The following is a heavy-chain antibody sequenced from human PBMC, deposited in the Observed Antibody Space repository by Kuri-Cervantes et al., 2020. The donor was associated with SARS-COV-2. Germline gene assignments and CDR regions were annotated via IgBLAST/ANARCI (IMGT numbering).Heavy chain of an antibody. CDR2: IIPILGTA. CDR3: ARDSSSPQLYYYYYYMDV. D-gene: IGHD6-6*01. Sequence: SVKVSCKASGGTFSSYAISWVRQAPGQGLEWMGRIIPILGTANYAQKFQGRATITADKSTSTAYMELSSLRSEDTAVYYCARDSSSPQLYYYYYYMDVWGKGTTVTVSS. V-gene: IGHV1-69*04. CDR1: GGTFSSYA. J-gene: IGHJ6*03.